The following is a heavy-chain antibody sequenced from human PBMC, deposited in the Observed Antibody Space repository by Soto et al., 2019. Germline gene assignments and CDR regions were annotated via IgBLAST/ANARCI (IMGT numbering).Heavy chain of an antibody. V-gene: IGHV5-10-1*01. CDR1: GYSFTSYW. J-gene: IGHJ6*04. CDR3: ARHHSSSSLLGYYYGMDV. CDR2: IDPSDSYT. Sequence: PGESLKISCKGSGYSFTSYWISWAGQMPRKGLEWMGRIDPSDSYTNYSPSFPGHVTISADKSISTAFLQWSSLKASDTSMSYRARHHSSSSLLGYYYGMDVRGKGNTIVLSS. D-gene: IGHD6-6*01.